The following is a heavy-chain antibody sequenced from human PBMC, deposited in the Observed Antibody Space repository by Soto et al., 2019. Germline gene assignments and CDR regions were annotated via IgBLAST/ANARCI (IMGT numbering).Heavy chain of an antibody. CDR2: IYYSGST. D-gene: IGHD1-26*01. V-gene: IGHV4-59*01. J-gene: IGHJ3*02. Sequence: PSATLSLTCTVSGGSISSYYWSWIRQPPGKGLEWIGYIYYSGSTNYNPSLKSRVTISVDTSKNQFSLKLSSVTAADTAVYYCVRDLASSSGAFDSWGQGTMVTV. CDR3: VRDLASSSGAFDS. CDR1: GGSISSYY.